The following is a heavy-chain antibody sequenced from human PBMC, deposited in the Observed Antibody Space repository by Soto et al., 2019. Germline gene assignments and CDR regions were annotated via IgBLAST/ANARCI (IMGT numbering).Heavy chain of an antibody. CDR2: INYNGAT. Sequence: QVQLQESGPGLVKPSETLSLTCTVSGGSVSSGSYYWTWIRQSPGKGLEWVGYINYNGATSYNPSLKSRVTISRDTSKNQFSLKLTSVTAADTAVYYCARNDAACDIWGQGTMVSVSS. J-gene: IGHJ3*02. V-gene: IGHV4-61*01. CDR1: GGSVSSGSYY. CDR3: ARNDAACDI.